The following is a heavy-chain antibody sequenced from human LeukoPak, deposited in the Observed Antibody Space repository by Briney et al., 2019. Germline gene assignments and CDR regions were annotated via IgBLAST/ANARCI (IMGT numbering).Heavy chain of an antibody. CDR3: ARAYGSGRDHFDY. CDR2: IYYSGST. Sequence: KPSETLSLTCTVSGGSISSYYWSWIRQPPGKGLEWIGYIYYSGSTYYNPSLKSRVTISVDTSKNQFSLKLSSVTAADTAVYYCARAYGSGRDHFDYWGQGTLVTVSS. CDR1: GGSISSYY. D-gene: IGHD3-10*01. J-gene: IGHJ4*02. V-gene: IGHV4-59*06.